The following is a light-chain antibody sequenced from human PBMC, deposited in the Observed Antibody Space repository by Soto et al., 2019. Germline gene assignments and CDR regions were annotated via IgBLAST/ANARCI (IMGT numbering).Light chain of an antibody. CDR2: EVT. V-gene: IGLV2-8*01. CDR1: SSDVGAYNY. CDR3: ASYAGNNKFVL. J-gene: IGLJ2*01. Sequence: QSALAQPPSASGSPGQSVTIPCTGTSSDVGAYNYVSWYQQHPGKAPKLVIYEVTERPSGVPERFSGSKSGSTASLTVSGLQAEDEALYYCASYAGNNKFVLFGGGTKVTVL.